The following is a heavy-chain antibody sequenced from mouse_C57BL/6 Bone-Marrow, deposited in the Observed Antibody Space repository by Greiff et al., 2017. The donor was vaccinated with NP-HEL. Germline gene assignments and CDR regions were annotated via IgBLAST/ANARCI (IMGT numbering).Heavy chain of an antibody. Sequence: EVQLVESGEGLVKPGGSLKLSCAASGFTFSSYAMSWVRQTPEQRLEWVAYISSGGDYIYYADTVKGRFTISRDNARNTLYLQMSSLKSEDTAMYYCTREGIYYYGSSYWYFDVWGTGTTVTVSS. CDR1: GFTFSSYA. J-gene: IGHJ1*03. CDR2: ISSGGDYI. CDR3: TREGIYYYGSSYWYFDV. V-gene: IGHV5-9-1*02. D-gene: IGHD1-1*01.